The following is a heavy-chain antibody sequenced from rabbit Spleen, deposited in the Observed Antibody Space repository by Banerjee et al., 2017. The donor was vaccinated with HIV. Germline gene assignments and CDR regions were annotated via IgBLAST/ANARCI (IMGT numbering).Heavy chain of an antibody. Sequence: QEQLVESGGGLVQPEGSLTLTCTASGFSFSGSSYMCWVRQAPGKGLEWIACIDAGSSGFTYFASWAKGRFTISRTSSTTVTLQMTSLTAADTATYFCERDNVGDVGYGYGDLWGQGTLVTVS. D-gene: IGHD6-1*01. V-gene: IGHV1S45*01. J-gene: IGHJ6*01. CDR2: IDAGSSGFT. CDR3: ERDNVGDVGYGYGDL. CDR1: GFSFSGSSY.